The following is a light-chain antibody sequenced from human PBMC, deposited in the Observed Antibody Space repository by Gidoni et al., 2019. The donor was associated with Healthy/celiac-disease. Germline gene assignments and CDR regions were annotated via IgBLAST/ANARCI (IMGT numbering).Light chain of an antibody. V-gene: IGKV4-1*01. J-gene: IGKJ5*01. CDR3: QQYYSTLT. CDR2: WAS. Sequence: DIVMPQSPDSLAVSLGERATINCKSSQSILYSSNNKNYLAWYQQKPGQPPKLLIYWASTRESGVPDRFSGSGSGTDFTLTISSLQAEDVAVYYCQQYYSTLTFGQGTRLEIK. CDR1: QSILYSSNNKNY.